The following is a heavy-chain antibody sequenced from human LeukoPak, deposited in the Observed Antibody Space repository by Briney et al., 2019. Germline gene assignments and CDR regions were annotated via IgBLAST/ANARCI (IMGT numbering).Heavy chain of an antibody. CDR3: ARDIATVVHQD. CDR2: ISGYSGNT. J-gene: IGHJ4*02. Sequence: ASVKVSFKASGYTFTSYGISWVRQAPGQGLEWMGWISGYSGNTNYVQKFQGRVTMTTDRSTTTAYMELRSLRSDDTAMYYCARDIATVVHQDWGQGTLVTVSS. CDR1: GYTFTSYG. D-gene: IGHD2-15*01. V-gene: IGHV1-18*01.